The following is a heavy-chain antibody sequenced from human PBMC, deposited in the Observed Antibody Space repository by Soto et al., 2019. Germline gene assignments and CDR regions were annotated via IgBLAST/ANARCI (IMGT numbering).Heavy chain of an antibody. Sequence: QVQLVQSWAEVKKPWSSVKVSCKTSGGTFSSYAVSWVRQAPGQGLEWMGGIIPFLGTANYAQKFQGRVTITADKSTSTAYMELSSLRSEDTAVYYCAREVIPAAIPINWFDPWGQGTLVTVSS. CDR2: IIPFLGTA. J-gene: IGHJ5*02. CDR3: AREVIPAAIPINWFDP. V-gene: IGHV1-69*06. CDR1: GGTFSSYA. D-gene: IGHD2-2*02.